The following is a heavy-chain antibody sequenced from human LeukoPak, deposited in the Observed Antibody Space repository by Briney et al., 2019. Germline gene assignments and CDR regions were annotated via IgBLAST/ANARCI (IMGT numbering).Heavy chain of an antibody. Sequence: GESLKISCKGSGYSFARYWIGWVRQMPGKGLEWMGIIFPGDSDIRYSPSFQGQVSISADKSISTAYLQWSSQKASDTAMYYWARLLGGGGAFDYWGQGTLVTVSS. CDR1: GYSFARYW. D-gene: IGHD3-16*01. CDR2: IFPGDSDI. CDR3: ARLLGGGGAFDY. J-gene: IGHJ4*02. V-gene: IGHV5-51*01.